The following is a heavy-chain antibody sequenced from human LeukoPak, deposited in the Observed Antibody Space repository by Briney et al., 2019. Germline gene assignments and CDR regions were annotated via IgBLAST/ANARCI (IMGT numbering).Heavy chain of an antibody. V-gene: IGHV1-69*04. CDR3: ARERSDAFDI. CDR2: IIPILGIA. J-gene: IGHJ3*02. Sequence: SVKVSCKASGYTFTNYDISWVRQAPGQGLEWMGRIIPILGIANYAQEFQGRVTITADKSTSTAYMELSSLRSEDTAVYYCARERSDAFDIWGQGTMVTVSS. CDR1: GYTFTNYD.